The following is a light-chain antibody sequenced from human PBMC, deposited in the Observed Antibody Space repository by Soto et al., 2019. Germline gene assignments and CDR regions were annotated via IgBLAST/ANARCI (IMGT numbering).Light chain of an antibody. CDR1: QSVSSY. V-gene: IGKV3-11*01. CDR2: DAS. Sequence: EIVLTQSPATLSLSPGERATLSCRASQSVSSYLAWYQQKPGQAPRLLIYDASNRATGIPARFSGSGSGTDFTLTISRLEPEDFAVYCCQQRSNWPLTFGGGSQVEIK. J-gene: IGKJ4*01. CDR3: QQRSNWPLT.